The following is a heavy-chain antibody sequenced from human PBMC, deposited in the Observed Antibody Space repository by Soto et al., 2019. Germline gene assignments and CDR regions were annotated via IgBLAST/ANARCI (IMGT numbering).Heavy chain of an antibody. D-gene: IGHD5-18*01. CDR1: GFTFSSYA. J-gene: IGHJ6*04. V-gene: IGHV3-23*01. CDR2: ITGSGGGT. Sequence: QPGGSLRLSCAASGFTFSSYAMSWVRQAPGKGLEWVSTITGSGGGTYYADSVKGRFTISRDNSKNTLYLQMNSLRAEDTAVYYCAKEGPTWIQLWLDVWGKGTTVTVSS. CDR3: AKEGPTWIQLWLDV.